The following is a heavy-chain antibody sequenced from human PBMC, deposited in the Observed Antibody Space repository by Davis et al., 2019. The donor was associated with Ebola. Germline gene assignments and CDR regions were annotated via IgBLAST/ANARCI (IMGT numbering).Heavy chain of an antibody. CDR1: GGSDSGYF. CDR3: AVGFCTRSSCLADY. J-gene: IGHJ4*02. V-gene: IGHV4-34*01. Sequence: MPGGSLTLSCGVYGGSDSGYFRTWIRQPPGKGLEWIAEINPNGGTKYNPSLKSRVTVSVDTSKNQFSLKLSSVTAADTSAYYCAVGFCTRSSCLADYWGQGTLVTVSP. D-gene: IGHD2-2*01. CDR2: INPNGGT.